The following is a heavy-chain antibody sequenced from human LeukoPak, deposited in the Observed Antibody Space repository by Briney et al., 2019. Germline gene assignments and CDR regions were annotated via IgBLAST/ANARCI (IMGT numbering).Heavy chain of an antibody. CDR3: ARVYYYDSSGYYSGDAFDI. CDR2: INPNSGGT. CDR1: GYTFTGYY. D-gene: IGHD3-22*01. Sequence: ASVKVSCKASGYTFTGYYMHWVRQAPGQGLEWMGWINPNSGGTNYAQKFQGRVTMTRDTSISTAYMELGRLRSDDTAVYYCARVYYYDSSGYYSGDAFDIWGQGTMVTVSS. J-gene: IGHJ3*02. V-gene: IGHV1-2*02.